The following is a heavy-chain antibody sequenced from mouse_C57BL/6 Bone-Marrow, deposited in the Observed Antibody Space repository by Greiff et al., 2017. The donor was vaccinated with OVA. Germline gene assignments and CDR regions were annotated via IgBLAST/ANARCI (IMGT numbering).Heavy chain of an antibody. D-gene: IGHD2-4*01. CDR2: ISSGSSTI. J-gene: IGHJ3*01. Sequence: EVQLVESGGGLVKSGGSLKLSCAASGFTFSDYGMHWVRQAPEKGLEWVAYISSGSSTIYYADTVKGRFTISRDNAKNTLFLQMTSLRSEDTAMYYCARGDDYDGGAWFAYWGQGTLVTVSA. CDR1: GFTFSDYG. CDR3: ARGDDYDGGAWFAY. V-gene: IGHV5-17*01.